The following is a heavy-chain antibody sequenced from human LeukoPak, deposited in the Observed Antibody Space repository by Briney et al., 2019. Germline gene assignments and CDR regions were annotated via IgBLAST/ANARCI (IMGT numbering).Heavy chain of an antibody. J-gene: IGHJ4*02. CDR2: ISAYNGNT. CDR3: ARDYYDSTGYLDF. Sequence: EASVKVSCKASGYTFTNYGVAWVRQAPGQGLEWMGWISAYNGNTKYAQKLQGRVTMTTDTSTSTAYMELRSLRSDDTAVYYCARDYYDSTGYLDFWGQGTLVTVSS. CDR1: GYTFTNYG. V-gene: IGHV1-18*01. D-gene: IGHD3-22*01.